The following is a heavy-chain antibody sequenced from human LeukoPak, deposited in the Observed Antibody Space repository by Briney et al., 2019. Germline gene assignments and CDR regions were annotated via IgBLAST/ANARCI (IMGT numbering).Heavy chain of an antibody. CDR1: GFTFSSYV. J-gene: IGHJ4*02. CDR2: ITGNSNYI. CDR3: ARVKFTDFDY. V-gene: IGHV3-21*01. Sequence: PGGSLRLSCAASGFTFSSYVMNWVRHAPGKGLEWVSSITGNSNYIYYADSVKGRFTIYRDNAKNSLYLQMSSLRAEDTAVYYCARVKFTDFDYWGQGTLVTVSS.